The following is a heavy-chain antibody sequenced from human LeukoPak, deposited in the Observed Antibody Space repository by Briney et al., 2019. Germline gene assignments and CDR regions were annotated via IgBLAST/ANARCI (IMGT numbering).Heavy chain of an antibody. CDR3: ARRAGEYSHPYDY. CDR2: IYSGGKT. CDR1: GFTVSSNS. D-gene: IGHD2-15*01. Sequence: SGGSLRLSCTVSGFTVSSNSWSWVRQAPGKGLEWVSFIYSGGKTHFSDSVKGRFTISRDNSKNTLYLQMGSLRAEDTAIYYCARRAGEYSHPYDYWGQGTLVTVSS. J-gene: IGHJ4*02. V-gene: IGHV3-53*01.